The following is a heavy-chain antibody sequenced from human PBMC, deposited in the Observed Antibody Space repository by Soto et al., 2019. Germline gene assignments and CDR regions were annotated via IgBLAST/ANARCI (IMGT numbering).Heavy chain of an antibody. V-gene: IGHV1-3*01. Sequence: VASVKVSCKASGYTFTSYAMHWVRQAPGQRLEWMGWINAGNGNTKYSQKFQGRVTITRDTSASTAYMELSSLRSEDTAVYYCGAVTTKGGLGYWGQGTLVTVSS. CDR1: GYTFTSYA. D-gene: IGHD4-17*01. J-gene: IGHJ4*02. CDR2: INAGNGNT. CDR3: GAVTTKGGLGY.